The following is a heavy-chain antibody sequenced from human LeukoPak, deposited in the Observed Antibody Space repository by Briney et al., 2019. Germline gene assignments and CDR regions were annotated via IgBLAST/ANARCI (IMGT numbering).Heavy chain of an antibody. V-gene: IGHV4-59*08. CDR2: IYYSGST. D-gene: IGHD3-10*01. CDR3: ARLRGSYYSPIDY. Sequence: SETLSLTCAVSDDSFSSHYWTWIRQPPGQGLEWIGYIYYSGSTNYNPSLKSRVTISVDTSKNQFSLKLSSVTAADTAVYYCARLRGSYYSPIDYWGQGTLVTVSS. J-gene: IGHJ4*02. CDR1: DDSFSSHY.